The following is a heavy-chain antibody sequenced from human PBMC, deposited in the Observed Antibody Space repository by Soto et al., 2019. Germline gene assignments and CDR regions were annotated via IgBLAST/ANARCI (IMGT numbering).Heavy chain of an antibody. CDR3: ARRPWWQWLVLSDYYFDY. J-gene: IGHJ4*02. D-gene: IGHD6-19*01. CDR1: GGSISSSSYY. CDR2: IYYSGST. V-gene: IGHV4-39*01. Sequence: QLLESGPGLVKPSETLSLTCTVSGGSISSSSYYWGWIRQPPGKGLEWIGSIYYSGSTYYNPSLKSRVTISVDTSKNQFSLKLSSVTAADTAVYDCARRPWWQWLVLSDYYFDYWGQGTLVTVSS.